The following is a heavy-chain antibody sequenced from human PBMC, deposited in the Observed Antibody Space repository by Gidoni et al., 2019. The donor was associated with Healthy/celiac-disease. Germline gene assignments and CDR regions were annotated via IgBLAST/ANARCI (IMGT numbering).Heavy chain of an antibody. V-gene: IGHV3-21*01. D-gene: IGHD2-15*01. CDR3: ARESGGRPGVSGMDV. Sequence: EVQLVESGGGLVKPGGSLRLSCAASGFTFSSYSMNWVRQASGKGLEWVSSISSSSSYIYYADSVKGRFTISRDNAKNSLYLQMNSLRAEDTAVYYCARESGGRPGVSGMDVWGQGTTVTVSS. J-gene: IGHJ6*02. CDR2: ISSSSSYI. CDR1: GFTFSSYS.